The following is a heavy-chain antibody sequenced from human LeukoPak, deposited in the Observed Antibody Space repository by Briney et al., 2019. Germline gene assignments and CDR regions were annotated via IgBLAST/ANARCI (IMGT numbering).Heavy chain of an antibody. CDR2: ISAYNGNT. Sequence: ASVKVSCKASGYTFTSYGISWVRQAPGQGLEWMGWISAYNGNTNYAQKLQGRVTMTTDTSTSTAYMELRSLRSDDTAVYYCARTTVDYHDSSGYYSYWGQGTLVTVSS. CDR3: ARTTVDYHDSSGYYSY. CDR1: GYTFTSYG. D-gene: IGHD3-22*01. J-gene: IGHJ4*02. V-gene: IGHV1-18*01.